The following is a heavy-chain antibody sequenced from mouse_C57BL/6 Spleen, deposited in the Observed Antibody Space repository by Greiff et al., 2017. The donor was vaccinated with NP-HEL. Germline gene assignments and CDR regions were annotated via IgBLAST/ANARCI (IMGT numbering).Heavy chain of an antibody. CDR3: ARDGTYAMDY. CDR2: IDPSDSYT. Sequence: VQLQQPGAELVRPGSSVKLSCKASGYTFTSYWMHWVKQRPGQGLEWIGEIDPSDSYTNYNQKFKGKSTLTVDKSSSTAYMQLSSLTSEDSAVYYCARDGTYAMDYWGQGTSVTVSS. CDR1: GYTFTSYW. V-gene: IGHV1-69*01. J-gene: IGHJ4*01. D-gene: IGHD1-1*01.